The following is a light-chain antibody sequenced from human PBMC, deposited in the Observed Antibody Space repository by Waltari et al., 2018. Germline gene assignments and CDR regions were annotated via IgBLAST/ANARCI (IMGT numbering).Light chain of an antibody. CDR2: EGS. V-gene: IGKV3-20*01. J-gene: IGKJ4*02. CDR3: QQDTNSPPTCP. Sequence: EIVLAQSPGTLSLSPGERATLSCRASQSVPRNYLSWYQQKPGQPPRLLIFEGSRRATGTPDRFSGSGSGTDFTLTISRLEAEDSAVYYCQQDTNSPPTCPFGGGTQVEIK. CDR1: QSVPRNY.